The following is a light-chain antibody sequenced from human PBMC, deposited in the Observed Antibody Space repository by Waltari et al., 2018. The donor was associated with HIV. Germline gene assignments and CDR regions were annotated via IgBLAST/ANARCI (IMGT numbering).Light chain of an antibody. CDR3: MQATQFPRT. Sequence: EIVLTQTPLSSRVTLGKPTSISCKSSQSLVHSDGNTYFSWLQQRPGQPLRLLIFKVSDRISGVPDRFRGGGARTNFTLEITRVEPEDVGLYYCMQATQFPRTFGQGTKLEIK. J-gene: IGKJ2*01. CDR2: KVS. CDR1: QSLVHSDGNTY. V-gene: IGKV2-24*01.